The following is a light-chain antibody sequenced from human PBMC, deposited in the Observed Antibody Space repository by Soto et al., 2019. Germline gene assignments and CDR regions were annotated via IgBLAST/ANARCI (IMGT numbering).Light chain of an antibody. CDR2: DVI. CDR3: SSYTSSSTL. Sequence: QSVLTQPASVSGSLGQSITISCTGTGSDVGGYNYVSWYQQHPGKAPKLMIYDVINRPSGVSDRFSGSKSGNTASLTISGLQSEDEADYYCSSYTSSSTLFGGGTKVTVL. J-gene: IGLJ2*01. CDR1: GSDVGGYNY. V-gene: IGLV2-14*01.